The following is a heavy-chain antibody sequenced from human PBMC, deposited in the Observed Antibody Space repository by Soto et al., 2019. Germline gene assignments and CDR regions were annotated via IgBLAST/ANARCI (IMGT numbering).Heavy chain of an antibody. J-gene: IGHJ3*02. Sequence: GGSLRLSCAASGFTFSSYSMNWVRQAPGKGLEWVSYISSSSSTIYYADSLKGRFTISRDNAKNSLYLQMNSLRAEDTAVYYCASFSVVVAAPLLTGPDAFDIWGQGTMVTVSS. V-gene: IGHV3-48*01. D-gene: IGHD2-15*01. CDR3: ASFSVVVAAPLLTGPDAFDI. CDR1: GFTFSSYS. CDR2: ISSSSSTI.